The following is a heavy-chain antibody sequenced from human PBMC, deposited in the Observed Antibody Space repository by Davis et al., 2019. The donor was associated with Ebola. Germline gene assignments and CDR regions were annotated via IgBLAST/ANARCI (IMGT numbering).Heavy chain of an antibody. J-gene: IGHJ4*02. CDR1: GFTFSSYS. CDR3: ATVRYDLGQAY. Sequence: GGSLRLSCAASGFTFSSYSMNWVRQAPGKGLEWVANINQDAREINYVDSVRGRFTISRDNAKNSLYLQMNSLRVDDTAVYYCATVRYDLGQAYWGQGTLVTVSS. D-gene: IGHD1-14*01. V-gene: IGHV3-7*03. CDR2: INQDAREI.